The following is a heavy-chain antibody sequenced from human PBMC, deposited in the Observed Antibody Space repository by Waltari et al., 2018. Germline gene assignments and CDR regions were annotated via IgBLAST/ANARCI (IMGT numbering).Heavy chain of an antibody. CDR1: GGSITTHYN. D-gene: IGHD4-17*01. Sequence: QLQLQESGTGLVRPSETLSLTCTVSGGSITTHYNWAWISQPPGKGLEWMGNMQYRGSTFYNPSLMSRVTISLDTSKNQFSLTLTSVDAADTAVYFCGRIAFGDDGGYFQYWGQGTLVTVSS. CDR2: MQYRGST. CDR3: GRIAFGDDGGYFQY. J-gene: IGHJ1*01. V-gene: IGHV4-39*01.